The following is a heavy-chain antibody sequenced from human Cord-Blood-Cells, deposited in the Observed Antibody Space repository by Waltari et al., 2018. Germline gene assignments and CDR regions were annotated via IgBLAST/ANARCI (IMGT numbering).Heavy chain of an antibody. J-gene: IGHJ4*02. CDR3: ARAPDNWLDY. Sequence: QVQLQQWGAGLLKPSETLSLTCAVYGGSFSGYYWSWIRQTPGKGLEWMGEINHSGSTNYNPSLKSRVTISVDTSKNQFSLKLSSVTAADTAVYYCARAPDNWLDYWGQGTLVTVSS. V-gene: IGHV4-34*01. CDR2: INHSGST. D-gene: IGHD1-20*01. CDR1: GGSFSGYY.